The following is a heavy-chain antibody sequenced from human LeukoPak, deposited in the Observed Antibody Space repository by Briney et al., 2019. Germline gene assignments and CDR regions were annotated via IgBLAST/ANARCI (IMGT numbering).Heavy chain of an antibody. V-gene: IGHV4-31*03. J-gene: IGHJ4*02. CDR2: IHPSGIT. Sequence: PSQTLSLTRTVSGGSLTIGHYYWTWIRQHPGKGLEWIGYIHPSGITDYNPFLQSRVTMSLDTSQNQFSLKLAYGTAVDSAIYYCGRGQDAFKTGYWGQGTLVTVSS. CDR1: GGSLTIGHYY. D-gene: IGHD5-24*01. CDR3: GRGQDAFKTGY.